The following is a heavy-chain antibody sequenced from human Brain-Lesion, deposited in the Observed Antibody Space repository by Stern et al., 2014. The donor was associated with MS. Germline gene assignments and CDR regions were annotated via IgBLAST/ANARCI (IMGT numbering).Heavy chain of an antibody. CDR2: INPKTGGT. Sequence: QVQLGQSGAEVKKPGASVKVSCKTSGYIFTGYYIHWVRQAPGQGLEWMAWINPKTGGTKYAQKLQGRVTMSRDTSISTAYVELSSLTSDDTAVYYCARDQRGITIFGVVTDYYYLGMDVWGQGTTVTVSS. J-gene: IGHJ6*02. D-gene: IGHD3-3*01. V-gene: IGHV1-2*02. CDR3: ARDQRGITIFGVVTDYYYLGMDV. CDR1: GYIFTGYY.